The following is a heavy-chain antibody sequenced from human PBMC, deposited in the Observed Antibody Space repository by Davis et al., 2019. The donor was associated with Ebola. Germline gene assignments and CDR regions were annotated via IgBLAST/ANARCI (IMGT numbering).Heavy chain of an antibody. CDR3: ARAFYDSSGYHWFDP. CDR1: GLTFGDGF. D-gene: IGHD3-22*01. Sequence: PGGSLRLSCAASGLTFGDGFMSWIRQVPGKGLEWVSYSGGRSLQTSYAESVKGRFTISGDSASNSLYLQMNSLRVEDTAVYYCARAFYDSSGYHWFDPWGQGTLVTVSS. CDR2: SGGRSLQT. J-gene: IGHJ5*02. V-gene: IGHV3-11*06.